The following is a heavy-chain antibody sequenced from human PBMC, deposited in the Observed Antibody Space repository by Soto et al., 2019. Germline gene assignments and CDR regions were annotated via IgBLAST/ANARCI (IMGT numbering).Heavy chain of an antibody. CDR1: GCPFSNYA. J-gene: IGHJ3*01. V-gene: IGHV1-69*13. Sequence: SVKVSCKTSGCPFSNYAFTCVRKATGQGLEWMGGIIPIFDTTKYAQKFPDRITITADDSTSTGDIELQSLTSEDTALYDCAKDRGVEEWIYLFDLGGQGTMVTASS. D-gene: IGHD5-12*01. CDR3: AKDRGVEEWIYLFDL. CDR2: IIPIFDTT.